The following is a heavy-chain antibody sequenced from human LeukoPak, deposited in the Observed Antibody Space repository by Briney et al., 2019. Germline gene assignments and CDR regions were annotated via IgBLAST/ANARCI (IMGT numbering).Heavy chain of an antibody. CDR3: AAEYDSSGYLDYFDY. Sequence: GASVKVSFKSSGCTFSCYAFGWVRQAPGQGLEWMGGIIPIFGTANYAQKFQGRVTITTDKSTSTAYMELSSLRSEDTAVYYCAAEYDSSGYLDYFDYWGQGTLVTVSS. CDR2: IIPIFGTA. CDR1: GCTFSCYA. D-gene: IGHD3-22*01. J-gene: IGHJ4*02. V-gene: IGHV1-69*05.